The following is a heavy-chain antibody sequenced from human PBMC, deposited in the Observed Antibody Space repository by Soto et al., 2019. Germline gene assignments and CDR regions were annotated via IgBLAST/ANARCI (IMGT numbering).Heavy chain of an antibody. CDR3: ARVSRGVITFGGVIGTFDY. Sequence: EVQLVESGGGLVQPGGSPRLSCAASGFTFSSYWMSWVRQAPGKGLEWVANIKQDGSEKYYVDSVKGRFTISRDNAKNSLYLQMNSLRAEDTAVYYCARVSRGVITFGGVIGTFDYWGQGTLVTVSS. CDR2: IKQDGSEK. J-gene: IGHJ4*02. CDR1: GFTFSSYW. V-gene: IGHV3-7*03. D-gene: IGHD3-16*02.